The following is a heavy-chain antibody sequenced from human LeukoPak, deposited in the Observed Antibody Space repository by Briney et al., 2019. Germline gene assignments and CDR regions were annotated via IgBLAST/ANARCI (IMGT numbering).Heavy chain of an antibody. CDR3: AKGSRGSCRGAYCYSFDN. Sequence: PGGSLRLSCAASGITFSGSGMSWVRQAPGKGLEWVSTISGSGSNTHYADSVKGRFTISRVNSRNTLYLQMNRLRVEDTAVYYCAKGSRGSCRGAYCYSFDNWGQGAVATVSS. CDR2: ISGSGSNT. J-gene: IGHJ4*02. CDR1: GITFSGSG. D-gene: IGHD2-21*02. V-gene: IGHV3-23*01.